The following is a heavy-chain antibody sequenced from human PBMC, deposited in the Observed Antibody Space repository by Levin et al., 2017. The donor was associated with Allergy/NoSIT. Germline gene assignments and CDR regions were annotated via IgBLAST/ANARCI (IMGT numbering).Heavy chain of an antibody. Sequence: ASVKVSCKASGGTFSSYAISWVRQAPGQGLEWMGGIIPIFGTANYAQKFQGRVTITADESTSTAYMELSSLRSEDTAVYYCARVPRWARPYYYYYMDVWGKGTTVTVSS. V-gene: IGHV1-69*13. J-gene: IGHJ6*03. CDR3: ARVPRWARPYYYYYMDV. CDR2: IIPIFGTA. CDR1: GGTFSSYA. D-gene: IGHD3-16*01.